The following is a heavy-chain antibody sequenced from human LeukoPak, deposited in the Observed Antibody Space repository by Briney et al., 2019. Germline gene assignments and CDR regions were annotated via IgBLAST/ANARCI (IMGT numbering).Heavy chain of an antibody. CDR2: ISAYNGNT. CDR3: ARGGSGGVCNY. J-gene: IGHJ4*02. D-gene: IGHD3-10*01. Sequence: ASVKVSCKASGYTFTGYYLHWVRQAPGQGLEWMGWISAYNGNTNYAQKFQGRVTMTTDTSTSTAYMELRSPRSDDTTVYYCARGGSGGVCNYWGQGTLVTVSS. V-gene: IGHV1-18*04. CDR1: GYTFTGYY.